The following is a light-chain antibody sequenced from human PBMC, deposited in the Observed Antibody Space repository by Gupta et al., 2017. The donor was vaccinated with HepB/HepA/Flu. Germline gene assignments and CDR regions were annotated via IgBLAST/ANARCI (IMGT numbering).Light chain of an antibody. V-gene: IGLV3-25*03. CDR2: KDT. J-gene: IGLJ1*01. CDR3: QSADITGTHHV. Sequence: SYELTQPPSMSVSPGQTARITCSGDALPKQYAYWFQQKAGQAPVMLSFKDTERASGIPDRFSGSSSGTTVTLTITEVQAEDEADYYCQSADITGTHHVFGAGTKVTVL. CDR1: ALPKQY.